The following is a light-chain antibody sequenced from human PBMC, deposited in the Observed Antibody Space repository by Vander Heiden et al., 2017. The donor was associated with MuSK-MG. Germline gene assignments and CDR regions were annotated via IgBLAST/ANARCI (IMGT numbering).Light chain of an antibody. CDR3: QVWDSFSDPFYV. CDR1: NIDTKS. J-gene: IGLJ1*01. V-gene: IGLV3-21*02. CDR2: DDS. Sequence: SSVLTQPPSVSVAPGQTARITCGGDNIDTKSVHWYQQNPGQAPVLVVYDDSDRPSGIPERFSGSNSGNTATLTISGVEAGDEADYFCQVWDSFSDPFYVFGPGTKVTVL.